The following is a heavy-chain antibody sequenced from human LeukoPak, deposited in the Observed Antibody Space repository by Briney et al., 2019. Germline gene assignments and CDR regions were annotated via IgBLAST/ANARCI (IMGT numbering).Heavy chain of an antibody. V-gene: IGHV3-21*01. CDR2: ISSDSAYI. CDR1: GFTFSACS. Sequence: GGSLRLSCAASGFTFSACSMNWVRQAPGKGLEGVSVISSDSAYIYYADSVKGRFTISRDNAKNSLSLHMSSLRAEDTAVYYCARDGTGWSRDYWGQGTLVTVSS. CDR3: ARDGTGWSRDY. J-gene: IGHJ4*02. D-gene: IGHD2-2*01.